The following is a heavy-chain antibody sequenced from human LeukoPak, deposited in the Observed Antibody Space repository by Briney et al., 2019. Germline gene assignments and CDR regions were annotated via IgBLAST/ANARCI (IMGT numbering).Heavy chain of an antibody. CDR1: GFTFSSAA. D-gene: IGHD5-24*01. Sequence: GGSLILSCAASGFTFSSAAMTWVRQAPGKGLEWVSLIGSSGGSTYYADSVKGRFTISRDNSKNTLSLQMNSLRVEDTAIYYCAKDIQLSTWGLGTMVTVSS. J-gene: IGHJ3*01. CDR3: AKDIQLST. V-gene: IGHV3-23*01. CDR2: IGSSGGST.